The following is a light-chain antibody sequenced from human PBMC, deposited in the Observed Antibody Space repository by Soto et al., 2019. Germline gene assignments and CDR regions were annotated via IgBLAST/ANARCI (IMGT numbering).Light chain of an antibody. V-gene: IGKV4-1*01. CDR1: QSVLYSSNNKNY. CDR2: WAS. J-gene: IGKJ1*01. CDR3: QQYYSTPRT. Sequence: DIVMTQSPDSLAVSLCERATVNCKSSQSVLYSSNNKNYLAWYQQKPGQPPKLLIYWASTRESGVPDRFSGSGSGTDFTLTISSLQAEDVAVYYCQQYYSTPRTFGQGTKVDIK.